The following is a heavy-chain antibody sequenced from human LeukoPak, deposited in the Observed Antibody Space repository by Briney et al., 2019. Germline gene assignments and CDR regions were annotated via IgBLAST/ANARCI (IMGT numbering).Heavy chain of an antibody. V-gene: IGHV3-74*01. J-gene: IGHJ4*02. Sequence: GGSLRLSCAASGFTFDSYWMDWVRQAPGKGLVWVSHINTDGSNTNYADSVKGRFTISRDNAKNTLYLQMNSLRVEDTAVYYCGRGYSGSWAYWGQGTLVTVSP. D-gene: IGHD1-26*01. CDR1: GFTFDSYW. CDR3: GRGYSGSWAY. CDR2: INTDGSNT.